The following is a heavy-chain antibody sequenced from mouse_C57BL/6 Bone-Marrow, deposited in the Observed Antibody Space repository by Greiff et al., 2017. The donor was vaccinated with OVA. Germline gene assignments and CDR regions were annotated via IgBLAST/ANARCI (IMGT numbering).Heavy chain of an antibody. D-gene: IGHD2-3*01. V-gene: IGHV1-82*01. Sequence: VQLQQSGPELVKPGASVKISCKASGYAFSSSWMNWVKQRPGKGLEWIGRIYPGDGDTNYNGKFKGKATLTADKSSSTAYMQLSSLTSEYSAVYVCARHEDGYYASYFDYWGQGTTLTVSS. CDR2: IYPGDGDT. J-gene: IGHJ2*01. CDR3: ARHEDGYYASYFDY. CDR1: GYAFSSSW.